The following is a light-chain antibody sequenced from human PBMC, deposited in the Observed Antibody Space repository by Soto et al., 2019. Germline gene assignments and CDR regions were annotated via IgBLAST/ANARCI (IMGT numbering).Light chain of an antibody. CDR1: SSDVGGYKL. V-gene: IGLV2-23*02. CDR3: CSSGGSPAYV. CDR2: EVN. Sequence: QSVLTQPRGVSGSPGQSVTISCTGTSSDVGGYKLVSWYQQHPGNAPKLMIFEVNKRPSGNSNRFSGSKSGNTASLTISGIKVEDEADYYCCSSGGSPAYVFGTGTKVTVL. J-gene: IGLJ1*01.